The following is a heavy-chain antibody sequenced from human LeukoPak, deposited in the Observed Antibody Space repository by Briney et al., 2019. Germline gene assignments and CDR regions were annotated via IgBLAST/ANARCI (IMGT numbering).Heavy chain of an antibody. Sequence: PGGSLRLSCAASGFTFSSYAMSWVRQAPGKGLEWVSSISGSGGNTYYADSVKGRFTISRDNSKNTLYMQMNSLRAEDTAVYYCAKLVTHFDYWGQGTPDTVSS. D-gene: IGHD4-23*01. CDR1: GFTFSSYA. V-gene: IGHV3-23*01. CDR3: AKLVTHFDY. J-gene: IGHJ4*02. CDR2: ISGSGGNT.